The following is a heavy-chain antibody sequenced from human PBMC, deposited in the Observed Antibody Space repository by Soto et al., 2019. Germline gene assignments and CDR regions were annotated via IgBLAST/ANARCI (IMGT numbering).Heavy chain of an antibody. CDR1: GFTFSSYG. V-gene: IGHV3-33*01. D-gene: IGHD3-9*01. J-gene: IGHJ4*02. CDR2: IWYDGSNK. CDR3: AREYDILTRGGYFDY. Sequence: QVQLVESGAGVVQPGRSLRLSCAASGFTFSSYGMHWVRQAPGKGLEWVAVIWYDGSNKYYADSVKGRFTISRDNSKNTLYLQMNSLRAEDTAVYYCAREYDILTRGGYFDYWGQGTLVTVSS.